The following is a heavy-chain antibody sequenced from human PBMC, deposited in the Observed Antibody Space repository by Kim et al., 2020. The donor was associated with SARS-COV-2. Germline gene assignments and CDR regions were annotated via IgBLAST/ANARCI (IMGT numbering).Heavy chain of an antibody. D-gene: IGHD3-22*01. J-gene: IGHJ4*02. Sequence: DTVKGRFTISRDNSKNSLYLQMNSLRTEDTALYYCAKDADYYDSSGYYPLWGQGTLVTVSS. CDR3: AKDADYYDSSGYYPL. V-gene: IGHV3-43*01.